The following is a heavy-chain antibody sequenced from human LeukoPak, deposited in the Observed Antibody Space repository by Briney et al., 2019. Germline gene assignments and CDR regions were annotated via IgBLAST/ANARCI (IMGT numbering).Heavy chain of an antibody. CDR1: GGSFSGYY. Sequence: PSETLSLTWAVYGGSFSGYYWSWIRQPPGKGLEWIGSIYYSGSTYYNPSLKSRVTISVDTSKNQFSLKLSSVTAADTAVYYCASRLHRYYDSSGYPSGYAFDIWGQGTMVTVSS. D-gene: IGHD3-22*01. J-gene: IGHJ3*02. CDR2: IYYSGST. V-gene: IGHV4-34*01. CDR3: ASRLHRYYDSSGYPSGYAFDI.